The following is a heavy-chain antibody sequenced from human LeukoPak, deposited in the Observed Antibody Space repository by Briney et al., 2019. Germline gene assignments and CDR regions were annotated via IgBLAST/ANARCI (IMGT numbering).Heavy chain of an antibody. J-gene: IGHJ4*02. V-gene: IGHV3-74*01. CDR1: GFTLSSNW. CDR2: INEDGSRR. CDR3: AREVATTRRHYDY. Sequence: GGSLRLSCAASGFTLSSNWMHWVRQAPGKGLEWVSRINEDGSRRDYADSVRGRFTISRDNAKNTLYLQMNSLRGEDTAVYYCAREVATTRRHYDYWGQGTLVTVSS. D-gene: IGHD5-12*01.